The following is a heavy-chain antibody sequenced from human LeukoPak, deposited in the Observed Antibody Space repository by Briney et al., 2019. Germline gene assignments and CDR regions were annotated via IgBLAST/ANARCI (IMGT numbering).Heavy chain of an antibody. CDR1: GFTFSTYG. Sequence: GGSLRLSCAASGFTFSTYGMSWVRQAPGKGLEWVSAISGSGGRTYYADSVKGRFTISRDNSKNTLYLQMNSLRAEDTAVYYCTTVTTNYYYYYMDVWGKGTTVTISS. CDR2: ISGSGGRT. D-gene: IGHD4-17*01. V-gene: IGHV3-23*01. CDR3: TTVTTNYYYYYMDV. J-gene: IGHJ6*03.